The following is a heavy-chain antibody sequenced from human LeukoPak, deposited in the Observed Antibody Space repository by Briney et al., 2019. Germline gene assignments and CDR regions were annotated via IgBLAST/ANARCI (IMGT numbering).Heavy chain of an antibody. D-gene: IGHD2-15*01. CDR2: INPNSGGT. CDR3: ARTEVVAATPSHFDY. Sequence: GASVKVSCKASGYTFTGYYMHWVRQAPGQGLEWMAWINPNSGGTNYAQKFQGRVTMTRDTSISTAYMELSRLRSDDTAAYYCARTEVVAATPSHFDYWGQGTLVTVSS. V-gene: IGHV1-2*02. J-gene: IGHJ4*02. CDR1: GYTFTGYY.